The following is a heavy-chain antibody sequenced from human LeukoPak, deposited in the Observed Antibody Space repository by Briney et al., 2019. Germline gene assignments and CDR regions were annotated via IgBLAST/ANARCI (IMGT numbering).Heavy chain of an antibody. Sequence: GASVKVSCKASGGTFSXYAISWVRQAPGQGLEWMGRIIPILGIANYAQKFQGRVTITADKSTSTAYMELSSLRSEDTAVYYCARDLGNYYDSSGYYPSEYNWFDPWGQGTLVTVSS. D-gene: IGHD3-22*01. CDR1: GGTFSXYA. J-gene: IGHJ5*02. CDR3: ARDLGNYYDSSGYYPSEYNWFDP. CDR2: IIPILGIA. V-gene: IGHV1-69*04.